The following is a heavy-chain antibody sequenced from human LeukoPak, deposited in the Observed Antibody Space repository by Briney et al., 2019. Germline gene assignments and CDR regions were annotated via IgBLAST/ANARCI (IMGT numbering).Heavy chain of an antibody. V-gene: IGHV1-69*13. CDR3: AREWSPVDIVVEQGYFDY. Sequence: SVKVSCKASGGTFSSYAISWVRQAPGQGLEWMGGIIPIFGTANYAQKFQGRVTITADESTSTAYMELSSLRSEDTAVYYCAREWSPVDIVVEQGYFDYWGQGTLVTVSS. D-gene: IGHD2-2*03. CDR2: IIPIFGTA. CDR1: GGTFSSYA. J-gene: IGHJ4*02.